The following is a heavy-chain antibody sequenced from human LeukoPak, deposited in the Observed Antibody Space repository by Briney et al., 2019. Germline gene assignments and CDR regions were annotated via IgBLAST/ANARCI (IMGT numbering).Heavy chain of an antibody. CDR3: ARTVLYSGSLGYYYGMDV. Sequence: PGGSLRLSCAASGFTFSDYYMSWIRQAPGKGLEWVSSISSSSSYIYYADSVKGRFTISRDNAKNSLYLQMNSLRAEDTAVYYCARTVLYSGSLGYYYGMDVWGQGTTVTVSS. CDR1: GFTFSDYY. V-gene: IGHV3-11*06. D-gene: IGHD1-26*01. J-gene: IGHJ6*02. CDR2: ISSSSSYI.